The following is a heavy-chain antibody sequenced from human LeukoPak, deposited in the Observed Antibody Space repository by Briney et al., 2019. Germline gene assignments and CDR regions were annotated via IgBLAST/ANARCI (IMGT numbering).Heavy chain of an antibody. D-gene: IGHD4-11*01. Sequence: PGGSLRLSCAASGFTFSSYEMNWVRQAPGKGLEWVSYISSSGSTIYYADSVKGRFTISRDNAKNSLYLQMNSLRAEDTAVYYCARVAYSYYYYYMDVWGKGTTVTISS. CDR1: GFTFSSYE. CDR2: ISSSGSTI. CDR3: ARVAYSYYYYYMDV. J-gene: IGHJ6*03. V-gene: IGHV3-48*03.